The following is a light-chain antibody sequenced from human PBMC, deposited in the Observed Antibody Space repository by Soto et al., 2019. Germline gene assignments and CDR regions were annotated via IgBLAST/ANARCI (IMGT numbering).Light chain of an antibody. J-gene: IGLJ3*02. CDR3: CSYAGSSIWV. V-gene: IGLV2-23*01. CDR2: EGS. Sequence: QSALTQPASVSGSPGQSITVSCTGTSSDVGSYNLVSWYQQHPGKAPKLMIHEGSKRPSGVSNRFSGSKSGNTASLTISGLPAEDAAYYYCCSYAGSSIWVFGGGTKLTVL. CDR1: SSDVGSYNL.